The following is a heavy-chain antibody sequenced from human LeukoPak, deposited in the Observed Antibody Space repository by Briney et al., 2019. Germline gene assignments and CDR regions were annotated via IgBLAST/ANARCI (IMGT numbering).Heavy chain of an antibody. D-gene: IGHD3-16*01. J-gene: IGHJ6*03. Sequence: GSLRLSCAASGFTFSSYSMNWVRQAPGKGLEWVSAISGSGGSTYYADSVKGRFTISRDNSKNTLYLQMNSLRAEDTAVYYCAKGESTYVPRYMDVWGKGTTVTVSS. CDR2: ISGSGGST. CDR3: AKGESTYVPRYMDV. CDR1: GFTFSSYS. V-gene: IGHV3-23*01.